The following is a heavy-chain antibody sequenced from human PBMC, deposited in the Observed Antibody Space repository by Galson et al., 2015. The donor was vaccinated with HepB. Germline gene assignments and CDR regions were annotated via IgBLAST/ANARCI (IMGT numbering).Heavy chain of an antibody. Sequence: SLRLSCAASGFTFGDYAIHWVRLAPGKGLEWVSGITWNSGSVGYADSVKGRFTISRDNAKNSLYLQMNSLRAEDTALYYCAKDESYSSSSIDYWGQGTLVTVSS. V-gene: IGHV3-9*01. CDR3: AKDESYSSSSIDY. CDR1: GFTFGDYA. D-gene: IGHD6-13*01. CDR2: ITWNSGSV. J-gene: IGHJ4*02.